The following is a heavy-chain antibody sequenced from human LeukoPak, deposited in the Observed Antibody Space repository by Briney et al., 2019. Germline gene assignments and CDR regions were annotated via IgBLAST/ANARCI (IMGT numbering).Heavy chain of an antibody. CDR3: ARGSSSYCIAGNCYIDY. CDR1: GYTFTSYG. D-gene: IGHD2-15*01. J-gene: IGHJ4*02. Sequence: ASVKVSCRPSGYTFTSYGISWVRPVPGPGLEWMGWISTYNDNTYSTQKFQGRVTMTTDTSTRTAYMEVRSLRSDDTAVYYCARGSSSYCIAGNCYIDYWGQGTLVTVSS. CDR2: ISTYNDNT. V-gene: IGHV1-18*04.